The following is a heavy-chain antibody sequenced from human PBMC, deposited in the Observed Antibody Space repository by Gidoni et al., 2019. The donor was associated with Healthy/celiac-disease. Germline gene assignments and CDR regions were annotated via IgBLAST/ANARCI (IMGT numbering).Heavy chain of an antibody. CDR1: GYTFTGYY. J-gene: IGHJ4*02. Sequence: QVQLVQSGAAVTTPGASVKVSCKASGYTFTGYYRHWVRQAPGQGLEWMGWINPKSGGTTYAQNFQGRDTMTRDPSISTAYMELSRLRSDDTAVYYCARAFDVWFGADFDYWGQGTLVTVSS. CDR2: INPKSGGT. D-gene: IGHD3-10*01. V-gene: IGHV1-2*02. CDR3: ARAFDVWFGADFDY.